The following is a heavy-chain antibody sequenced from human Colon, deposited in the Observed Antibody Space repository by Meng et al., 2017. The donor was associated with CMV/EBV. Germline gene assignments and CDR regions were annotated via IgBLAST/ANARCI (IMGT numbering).Heavy chain of an antibody. J-gene: IGHJ5*02. D-gene: IGHD6-19*01. CDR3: ARIRLVSGSGWYWFNP. CDR2: IYSGST. V-gene: IGHV4-59*01. Sequence: SETLSLTCTVFGGSISTYYWSWIRQPPGKGLEWIGYIYSGSTKYNPSLKSRVTISVDTSKNQFSLKLSSVTAADTAVYYCARIRLVSGSGWYWFNPWGQGTLVTVSS. CDR1: GGSISTYY.